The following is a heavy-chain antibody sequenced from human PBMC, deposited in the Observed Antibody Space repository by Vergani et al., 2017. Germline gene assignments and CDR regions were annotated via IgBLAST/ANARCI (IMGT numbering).Heavy chain of an antibody. CDR2: ISAYNGNT. Sequence: QVQLVQSGAEVKKPGASVKVACKASGYTFTRYGISWVRQAPGQGLEWMGWISAYNGNTNYAQKLQGRVTMTTDTSTSTAYMELRSLRSDDTAVYYCARVVVVAATVYYYYIDVWGKGTTVTVSS. CDR3: ARVVVVAATVYYYYIDV. CDR1: GYTFTRYG. V-gene: IGHV1-18*01. D-gene: IGHD2-15*01. J-gene: IGHJ6*03.